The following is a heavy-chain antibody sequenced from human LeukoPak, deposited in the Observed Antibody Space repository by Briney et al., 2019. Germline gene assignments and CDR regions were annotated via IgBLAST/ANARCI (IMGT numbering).Heavy chain of an antibody. J-gene: IGHJ4*02. CDR2: ISGSGGST. CDR3: AKEVAAAVQGALVDY. Sequence: PGGSLRLSCAASRFNFSSYGMSWLRQAQGKGLEWVSAISGSGGSTYYADSVKGRFTISRDNSKNTLYLQMNSLRADDTAVYYCAKEVAAAVQGALVDYWGQGTLVTVSS. CDR1: RFNFSSYG. V-gene: IGHV3-23*01. D-gene: IGHD6-13*01.